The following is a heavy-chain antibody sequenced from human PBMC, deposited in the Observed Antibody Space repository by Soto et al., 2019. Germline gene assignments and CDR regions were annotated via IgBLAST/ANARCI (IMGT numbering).Heavy chain of an antibody. V-gene: IGHV3-23*01. J-gene: IGHJ4*02. D-gene: IGHD1-1*01. CDR1: GFTFSSYA. CDR2: SGSGGRA. CDR3: AKATGTTLY. Sequence: EVQLLVSGGGLVQPGGSLRLSCEASGFTFSSYAMTWVRQAPGKGLEWVSASGSGGRAFYSDSVKGRFTISRDNSRNTLYLQLHSLRDDDTAVYFCAKATGTTLYWGQGTLVTVSS.